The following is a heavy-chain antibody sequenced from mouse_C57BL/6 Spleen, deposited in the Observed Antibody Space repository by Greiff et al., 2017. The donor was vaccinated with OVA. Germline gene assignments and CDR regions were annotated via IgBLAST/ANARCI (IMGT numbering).Heavy chain of an antibody. CDR2: IDPSDSYT. V-gene: IGHV1-69*01. CDR3: ARRGGYVLFDY. J-gene: IGHJ2*01. Sequence: QVQLQQPGAELVMPGASVKLSCKASGYTFTSYWMHWVKQRPGQGLEWIGEIDPSDSYTNYNQKFKGKSTLTVDKSSSTAYMQLSSLTSEDSAVYYCARRGGYVLFDYWGQGTTLTVSS. CDR1: GYTFTSYW. D-gene: IGHD2-2*01.